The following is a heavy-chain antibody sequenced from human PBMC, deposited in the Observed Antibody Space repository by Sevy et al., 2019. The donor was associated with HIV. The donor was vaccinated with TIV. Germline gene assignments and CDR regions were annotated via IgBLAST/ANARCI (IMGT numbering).Heavy chain of an antibody. D-gene: IGHD4-17*01. CDR3: ARAGRETTLYYYYYYYMDV. CDR1: GFTFSSYW. Sequence: GGSLRLSCAASGFTFSSYWMSWVRQAPGKGLEWVANIKQDGSEKYYVDSVKGRFTISGDNAKNSLYLQMNSLRAEDTAVYYCARAGRETTLYYYYYYYMDVWGKGTTVTVSS. J-gene: IGHJ6*03. V-gene: IGHV3-7*03. CDR2: IKQDGSEK.